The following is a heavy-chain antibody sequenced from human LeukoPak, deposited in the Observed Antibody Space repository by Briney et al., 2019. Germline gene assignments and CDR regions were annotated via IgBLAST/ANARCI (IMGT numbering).Heavy chain of an antibody. J-gene: IGHJ6*03. CDR2: ISSSTSDI. D-gene: IGHD2/OR15-2a*01. V-gene: IGHV3-21*06. CDR3: ARITSTSYYFHFMDV. Sequence: PGGSLRLSCAASGFTIADYTINWVRHAPGKGLEWVSYISSSTSDIYYADSVKGRFTIFRDNAKNSLFLEMNGLRAEDTAVYYGARITSTSYYFHFMDVWGKGTTVIVSS. CDR1: GFTIADYT.